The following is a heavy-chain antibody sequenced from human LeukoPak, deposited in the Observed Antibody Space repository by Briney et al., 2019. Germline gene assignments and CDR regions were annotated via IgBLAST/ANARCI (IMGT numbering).Heavy chain of an antibody. D-gene: IGHD2-15*01. J-gene: IGHJ6*03. CDR2: ISAYNGNT. CDR1: GYTFTSYG. Sequence: GASVKASCKASGYTFTSYGISWVRQAPGQGLEWMGWISAYNGNTNYAQKLQGRVTMTTDTSTSTAYMELRSLRSDDTAVYYCARDCSGGSCYSVFYYYYYMDVWGKGTTVTVSS. V-gene: IGHV1-18*01. CDR3: ARDCSGGSCYSVFYYYYYMDV.